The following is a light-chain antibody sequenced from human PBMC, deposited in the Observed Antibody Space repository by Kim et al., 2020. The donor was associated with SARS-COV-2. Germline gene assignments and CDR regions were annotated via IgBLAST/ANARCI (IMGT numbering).Light chain of an antibody. CDR1: QPVDSRF. CDR2: GAS. J-gene: IGKJ1*01. CDR3: QQYGRSLWT. V-gene: IGKV3-20*01. Sequence: SPGERATLSCRASQPVDSRFLTWYQQKPGQAPTLLIYGASSRATGIPDRFIGSGSGTDFTLTINRLEPEDFAVYYCQQYGRSLWTFGQGTKVDIK.